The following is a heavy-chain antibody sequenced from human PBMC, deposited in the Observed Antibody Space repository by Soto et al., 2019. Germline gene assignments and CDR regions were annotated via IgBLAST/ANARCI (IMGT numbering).Heavy chain of an antibody. CDR3: ATVGCSSTSCYALDY. CDR2: ISWNSGSI. D-gene: IGHD2-2*01. V-gene: IGHV3-9*01. Sequence: EVQLVESGGGLVQPGRSLRLSCAASGFTFDDYAMHWVRQAPGKGLEWVSGISWNSGSIGYADSVKGRFTISRDNAKNSLYLQMNSLRAEDTALYYCATVGCSSTSCYALDYWGQGTLVTVSS. J-gene: IGHJ4*02. CDR1: GFTFDDYA.